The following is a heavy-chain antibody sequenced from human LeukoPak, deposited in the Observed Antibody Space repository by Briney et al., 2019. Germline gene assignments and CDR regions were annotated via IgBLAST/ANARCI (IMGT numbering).Heavy chain of an antibody. CDR3: AREKISGSLDY. CDR2: IKQDGSEK. CDR1: GFTFSSYW. J-gene: IGHJ4*02. D-gene: IGHD1-26*01. V-gene: IGHV3-7*01. Sequence: GSLRLSCAASGFTFSSYWMSWVRRAPGKGLEWVANIKQDGSEKYYVDSVKGRFTISRDNAKNSLYLQMNSLRAEDTAVYYCAREKISGSLDYWGQGTLVTVSS.